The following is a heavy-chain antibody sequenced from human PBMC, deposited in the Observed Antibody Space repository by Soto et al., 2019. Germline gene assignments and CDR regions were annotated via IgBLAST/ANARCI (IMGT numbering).Heavy chain of an antibody. CDR3: ARGGGNTAMVRQFYYYYYGMDV. CDR2: IIPIFGTA. V-gene: IGHV1-69*13. J-gene: IGHJ6*02. CDR1: GGTFSSYA. D-gene: IGHD5-18*01. Sequence: GASVKVSFKASGGTFSSYAISWVRQAPGQGLEWMGGIIPIFGTANYAQKFQGRVTITADESTSTAYMELSSLRSQDTAVYYCARGGGNTAMVRQFYYYYYGMDVWGQGTTVTVSS.